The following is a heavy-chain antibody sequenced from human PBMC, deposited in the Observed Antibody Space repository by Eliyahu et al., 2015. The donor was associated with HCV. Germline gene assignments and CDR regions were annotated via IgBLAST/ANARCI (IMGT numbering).Heavy chain of an antibody. CDR1: GXTFXKAW. J-gene: IGHJ6*03. V-gene: IGHV3-15*01. CDR3: TTGAPGGFDYYLDV. Sequence: EVQLVESGGGLVKPGGSLRLSCXXXGXTFXKAWMSWVRQAPGKGLGWIGRIKSKTDGGTTDYAAPVKGRFTISRDDSKSTPYLQMNSLKTEDTAVYYCTTGAPGGFDYYLDVWGQGTTVTVSS. CDR2: IKSKTDGGTT. D-gene: IGHD3-10*01.